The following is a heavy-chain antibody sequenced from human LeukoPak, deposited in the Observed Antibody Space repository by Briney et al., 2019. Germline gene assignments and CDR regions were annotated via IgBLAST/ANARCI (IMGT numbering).Heavy chain of an antibody. D-gene: IGHD2-2*01. CDR3: ARGRGTSCDN. CDR1: GGSISSGGYY. J-gene: IGHJ4*02. CDR2: IYYSGST. Sequence: SQTLSLTCTVSGGSISSGGYYWSWIRQHPGKGLEWIGYIYYSGSTYYNPSLKGRVTISVDTSKNQFSLKLSSVTAADTAVYYCARGRGTSCDNWGQGTLVTVSS. V-gene: IGHV4-31*03.